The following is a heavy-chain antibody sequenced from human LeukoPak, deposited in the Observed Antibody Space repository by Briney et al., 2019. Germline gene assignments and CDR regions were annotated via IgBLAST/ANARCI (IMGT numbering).Heavy chain of an antibody. J-gene: IGHJ5*02. CDR2: INPNSGET. V-gene: IGHV1-2*02. CDR3: ARVLGSRVDP. Sequence: ASVKVSRKTSGYTFTASYMHWVRQAPGQGLDWMGWINPNSGETDYSPKFQGRVTMTRDTSISTAYMEMTRLTSDDTAIYYCARVLGSRVDPWGQGTLVTVSS. CDR1: GYTFTASY.